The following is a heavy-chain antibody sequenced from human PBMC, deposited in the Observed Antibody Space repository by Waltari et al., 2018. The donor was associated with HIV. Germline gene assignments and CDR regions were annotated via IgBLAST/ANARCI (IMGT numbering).Heavy chain of an antibody. CDR1: GDSLGGSS. CDR2: VGYRGNT. Sequence: QVQLQEWGAGLLKPSETLSLTWAVHGDSLGGSSWGWIRQPPGKGLEWIGDVGYRGNTNSNPSLKSRVTISIDTSKNQFSLKLTSAAAADTAVYFCARSRNYNVDLGAYFFNSWGQGTLVTVSS. D-gene: IGHD3-16*01. CDR3: ARSRNYNVDLGAYFFNS. J-gene: IGHJ5*01. V-gene: IGHV4-34*01.